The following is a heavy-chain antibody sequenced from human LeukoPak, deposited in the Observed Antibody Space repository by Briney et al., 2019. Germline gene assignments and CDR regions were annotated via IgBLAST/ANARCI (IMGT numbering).Heavy chain of an antibody. V-gene: IGHV4/OR15-8*01. CDR1: GNSISNNW. J-gene: IGHJ6*03. CDR2: IFHRGIP. CDR3: ARVMGASWFFYLDV. D-gene: IGHD3-16*02. Sequence: SETLSLTCDVSGNSISNNWWSWVRQSPGKGLEWIGEIFHRGIPNYNPSFESRVTMSVDTSKNQLSLNLNSVTAADTAVYYCARVMGASWFFYLDVWGKETTVTVSS.